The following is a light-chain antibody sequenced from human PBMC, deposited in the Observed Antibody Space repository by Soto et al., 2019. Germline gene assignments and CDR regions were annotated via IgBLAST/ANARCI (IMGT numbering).Light chain of an antibody. V-gene: IGKV3-15*01. Sequence: EIVLTQSPATLSLSPGERATLSCRASEGVGSNLAWYNQKPGQAPRIVVFGASTRAAGVPPRFSGSGSGSEFTLTIDSMQSEDSGVYYCQQYENWPRTFGQGTKVDIK. CDR1: EGVGSN. CDR2: GAS. CDR3: QQYENWPRT. J-gene: IGKJ1*01.